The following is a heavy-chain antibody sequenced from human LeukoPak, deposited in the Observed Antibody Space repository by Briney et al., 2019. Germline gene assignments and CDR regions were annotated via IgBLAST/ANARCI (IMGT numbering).Heavy chain of an antibody. CDR1: GGTFSSYA. CDR3: ARVAPYGNWFDP. J-gene: IGHJ5*02. Sequence: SVKVSCKASGGTFSSYAISWVRQPPGQGLEWMGGIIPIFGTANYAQKFQGRVTITADESTSTAYMERSSLRAEDTAVYYCARVAPYGNWFDPWGQGTLVTVSS. D-gene: IGHD4-17*01. CDR2: IIPIFGTA. V-gene: IGHV1-69*01.